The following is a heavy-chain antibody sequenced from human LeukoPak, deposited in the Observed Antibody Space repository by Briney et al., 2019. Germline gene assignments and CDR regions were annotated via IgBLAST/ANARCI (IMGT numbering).Heavy chain of an antibody. CDR1: GFTFSSYD. CDR2: IGTAGDT. D-gene: IGHD1-7*01. Sequence: GGSLRLSCAASGFTFSSYDMHWVRQATGKGLEWVSAIGTAGDTYYPGSVKGRFTISRENAKNSLYLQMNSLRAGDTAVYYCARGGNCNYTKHPYYYYYYMDVWGKGTTVTVSS. V-gene: IGHV3-13*01. J-gene: IGHJ6*03. CDR3: ARGGNCNYTKHPYYYYYYMDV.